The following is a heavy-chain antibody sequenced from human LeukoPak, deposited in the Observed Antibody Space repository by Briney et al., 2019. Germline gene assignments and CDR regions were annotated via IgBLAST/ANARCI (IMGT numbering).Heavy chain of an antibody. CDR1: GGSISSYY. Sequence: PETLSLTCTVSGGSISSYYWSWIRQPPGKGLEWIGYIYYSGSTNYNPSLKSRVTISVDTSKNQFSLKLSSVTAADTAVYYCARHPNYYDSSGYGNWFDPWGQGTLVTVSS. V-gene: IGHV4-59*01. CDR2: IYYSGST. D-gene: IGHD3-22*01. J-gene: IGHJ5*02. CDR3: ARHPNYYDSSGYGNWFDP.